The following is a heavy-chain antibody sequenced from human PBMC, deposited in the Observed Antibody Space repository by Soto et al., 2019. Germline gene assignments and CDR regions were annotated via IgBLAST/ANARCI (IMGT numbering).Heavy chain of an antibody. CDR1: GGSMSNYY. D-gene: IGHD4-17*01. CDR3: TREQTSTVVTQ. J-gene: IGHJ4*02. V-gene: IGHV4-59*01. CDR2: VYYSGST. Sequence: SETLSLTCTVSGGSMSNYYWSWIRQPPGKGLEWIGCVYYSGSTNYNPSLESRVTISVDTSKNQFSLKRSSVTAADTAVYYCTREQTSTVVTQWGQGTLVTVSS.